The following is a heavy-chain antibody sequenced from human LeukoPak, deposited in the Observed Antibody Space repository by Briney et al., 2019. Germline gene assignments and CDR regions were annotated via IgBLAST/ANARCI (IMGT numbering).Heavy chain of an antibody. CDR1: GFTFNNYW. J-gene: IGHJ4*02. V-gene: IGHV3-7*02. CDR3: VAGKEK. D-gene: IGHD6-19*01. Sequence: GGSLGLSCAASGFTFNNYWMNWVRQAPGKGLEWVAMIKQGGSEKYYVDSVKGRFTISRDNAKKSLYLQMNRVSAEDTAVYYCVAGKEKWGQGTLVTVSS. CDR2: IKQGGSEK.